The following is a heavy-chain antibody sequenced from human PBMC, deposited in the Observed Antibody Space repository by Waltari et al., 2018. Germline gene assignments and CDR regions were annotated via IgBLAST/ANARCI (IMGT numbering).Heavy chain of an antibody. CDR3: ARGRGRSGYYYWWFDP. Sequence: QLQLQESGSGMVKPSQTLSLTCAVSGGSISSGGYSWSWIRKPPGTVLEWIGYIYHSGSTYYSPPLKSRATISVDRSKNQFSLTLRSVTAADTAVYYCARGRGRSGYYYWWFDPWGQGTLVTVSS. V-gene: IGHV4-30-2*01. CDR1: GGSISSGGYS. CDR2: IYHSGST. J-gene: IGHJ5*02. D-gene: IGHD3-22*01.